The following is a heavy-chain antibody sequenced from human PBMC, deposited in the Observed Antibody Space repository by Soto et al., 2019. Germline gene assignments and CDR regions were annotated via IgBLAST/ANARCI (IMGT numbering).Heavy chain of an antibody. V-gene: IGHV4-34*01. Sequence: SETLSLTCAVYGGSFSGYYWSWIRQPPGKGLEWIGEINHSGSTNYNPSLKSRVTISVDTSKNQFSLKLSSVTAADTAVYYCARRAVRGAGYYYYGMDVWGQGTTVTVSS. CDR1: GGSFSGYY. CDR2: INHSGST. CDR3: ARRAVRGAGYYYYGMDV. J-gene: IGHJ6*02. D-gene: IGHD3-10*01.